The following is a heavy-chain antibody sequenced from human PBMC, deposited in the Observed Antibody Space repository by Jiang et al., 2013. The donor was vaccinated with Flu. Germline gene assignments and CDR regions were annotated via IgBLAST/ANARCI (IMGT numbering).Heavy chain of an antibody. J-gene: IGHJ6*02. CDR2: IYHSGST. CDR3: ARDRGSGYFSYYYYGMDV. CDR1: GYSISSGYY. D-gene: IGHD3-22*01. Sequence: GLVKPSETLSLTCAVSGYSISSGYYWGWIRQPPGKGLEWIGSIYHSGSTYYNPSLKSRVTISVDTSKNQFSLKLSSVTAADTAVYYCARDRGSGYFSYYYYGMDVWGQGTTVTVSS. V-gene: IGHV4-38-2*02.